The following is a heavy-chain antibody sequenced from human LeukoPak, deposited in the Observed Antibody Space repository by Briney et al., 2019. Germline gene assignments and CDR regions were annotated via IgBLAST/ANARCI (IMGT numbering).Heavy chain of an antibody. J-gene: IGHJ4*02. CDR2: IKQDGSKK. CDR3: ARGYCSGGVCYSIYFDY. Sequence: GGSLRLSCAASGFSISTYWMSWVRQAPGKGREWVANIKQDGSKKYYVDSVKGRFTMSRDNAKNSLYLQMSSLRAEDTAVYYCARGYCSGGVCYSIYFDYWGQGTLVTVSS. CDR1: GFSISTYW. D-gene: IGHD2-15*01. V-gene: IGHV3-7*01.